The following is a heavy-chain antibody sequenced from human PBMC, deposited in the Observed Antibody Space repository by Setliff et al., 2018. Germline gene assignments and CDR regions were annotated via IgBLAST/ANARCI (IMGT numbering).Heavy chain of an antibody. J-gene: IGHJ4*02. D-gene: IGHD2-2*02. CDR1: GYSFSTYA. Sequence: ASVKVSCKASGYSFSTYAMHWVRQAPGQRLEWMGWINGGNGNTKYSQKFQGRITITRDTSASTAYMEMSSLRSEDTAVYYCARDREYCSRTSCYIDYWGQGTLVTVS. V-gene: IGHV1-3*01. CDR3: ARDREYCSRTSCYIDY. CDR2: INGGNGNT.